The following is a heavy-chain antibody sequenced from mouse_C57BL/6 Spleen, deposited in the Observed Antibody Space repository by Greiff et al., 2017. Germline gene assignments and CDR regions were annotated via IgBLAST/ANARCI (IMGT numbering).Heavy chain of an antibody. CDR2: IYPGSGST. CDR1: GYTFTSYW. V-gene: IGHV1-55*01. J-gene: IGHJ2*01. D-gene: IGHD1-1*01. CDR3: ARWGTVVAPYFDY. Sequence: QVQLQQPGAELVKPGASVKMSCKASGYTFTSYWITWVKQRPGQGLEWIGGIYPGSGSTNYNEKFKSKATLTVDTSSSTAYMQLSSLTSEDSAVYYCARWGTVVAPYFDYWGQGTTLTVSS.